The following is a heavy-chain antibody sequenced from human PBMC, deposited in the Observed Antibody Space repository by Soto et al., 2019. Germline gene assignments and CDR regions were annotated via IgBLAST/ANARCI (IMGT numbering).Heavy chain of an antibody. Sequence: PSETLSLTCTVSGGSISSGGYYWSWIRQHPGKGLEWIGYIYYSGSTYYNPSLKSRVTISVDTSKTQFSLKLSSVTAADTAVYYCASNPSHLYEGMRYYGMDVWGQGTTVTVSS. J-gene: IGHJ6*02. CDR2: IYYSGST. CDR3: ASNPSHLYEGMRYYGMDV. V-gene: IGHV4-31*03. CDR1: GGSISSGGYY. D-gene: IGHD2-8*01.